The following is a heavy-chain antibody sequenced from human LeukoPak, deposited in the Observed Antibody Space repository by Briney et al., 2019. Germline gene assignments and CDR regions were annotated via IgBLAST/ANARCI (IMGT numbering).Heavy chain of an antibody. CDR1: GITFSSYW. V-gene: IGHV3-74*01. D-gene: IGHD3-3*01. Sequence: GGSLRLSCAASGITFSSYWMHWVRQAPGKGLVWVSRINSDGRNTRYGVSVEGRFTISRDNAKNTLYLQMNSLRAEDTAVYYCARATLECYPNDYWGQGTLVTVSS. CDR3: ARATLECYPNDY. J-gene: IGHJ4*02. CDR2: INSDGRNT.